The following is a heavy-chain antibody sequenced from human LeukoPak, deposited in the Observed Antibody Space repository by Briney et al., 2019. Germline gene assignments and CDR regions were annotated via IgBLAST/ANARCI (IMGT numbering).Heavy chain of an antibody. V-gene: IGHV3-74*01. Sequence: PGGSLRLSCAASGFAFSGYWMHWVRQPPGKGLVWVSRITGDGSSTTYADSVKGRFTISRDNAKNTLYLQMNSLRAEDTAVYYCARWYYYDSSGYLDYWGQGTLVTVSS. CDR1: GFAFSGYW. J-gene: IGHJ4*02. CDR2: ITGDGSST. D-gene: IGHD3-22*01. CDR3: ARWYYYDSSGYLDY.